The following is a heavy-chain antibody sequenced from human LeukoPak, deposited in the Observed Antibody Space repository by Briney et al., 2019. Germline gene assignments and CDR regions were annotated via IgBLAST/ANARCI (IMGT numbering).Heavy chain of an antibody. Sequence: GGSLRLSCAASGFTVSSNYMSWVRQAPGKGLEWVSVIYSGGSTYYADSVKGRFTISRDNSKNTLYLQMNSLRAEDTAVYYCASAGYYDFWSGYSFGSSSMDVWGQGTTVTVSS. CDR1: GFTVSSNY. J-gene: IGHJ6*02. V-gene: IGHV3-53*01. D-gene: IGHD3-3*01. CDR3: ASAGYYDFWSGYSFGSSSMDV. CDR2: IYSGGST.